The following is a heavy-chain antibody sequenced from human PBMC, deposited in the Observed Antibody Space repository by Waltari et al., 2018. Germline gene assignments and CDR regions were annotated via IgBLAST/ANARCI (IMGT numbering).Heavy chain of an antibody. Sequence: EFQLLESGGGLVQPGGSLRLSCAASGFTFISYASTWVRQAPGKGLEGVSSIGGPALTTFYADSVKGRFSVSRDNSKNTLYLQINGLRADDTAVYYCAKAGGIAAAEFQFDFWGRGTLVTVSS. CDR1: GFTFISYA. CDR2: IGGPALTT. J-gene: IGHJ4*02. V-gene: IGHV3-23*01. CDR3: AKAGGIAAAEFQFDF. D-gene: IGHD6-13*01.